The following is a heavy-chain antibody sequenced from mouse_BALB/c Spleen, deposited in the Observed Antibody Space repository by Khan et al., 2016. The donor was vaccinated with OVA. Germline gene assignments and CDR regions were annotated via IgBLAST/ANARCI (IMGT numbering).Heavy chain of an antibody. CDR1: GYTFTNYG. CDR2: INTYTGEP. J-gene: IGHJ1*01. Sequence: QIQLVQSGAELKKPGETVKISCKASGYTFTNYGMNWVKQAPGKGLKWMGWINTYTGEPTYADDFKGRFVFSLETSASTTYLQISNLKTEDMTTXVCARSSSYWYFGVGGAGTTVTVSS. V-gene: IGHV9-1*02. CDR3: ARSSSYWYFGV.